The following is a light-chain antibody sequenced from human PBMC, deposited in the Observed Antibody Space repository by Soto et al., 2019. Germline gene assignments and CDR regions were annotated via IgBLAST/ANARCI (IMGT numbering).Light chain of an antibody. V-gene: IGLV2-14*01. CDR3: CSFTSITTYV. Sequence: QSALTQPASVSGSLGQSITISCTGTSSDVGAYNYVSWCQQQPGKAPKLMISEVSNRPSGVSNRFSGSKSGNTASLIISGLQAEDEADYYCCSFTSITTYVFGTGTKVTVL. CDR1: SSDVGAYNY. CDR2: EVS. J-gene: IGLJ1*01.